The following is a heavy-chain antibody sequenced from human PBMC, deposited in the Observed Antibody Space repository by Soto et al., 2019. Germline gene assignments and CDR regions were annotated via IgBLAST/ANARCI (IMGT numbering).Heavy chain of an antibody. J-gene: IGHJ4*02. CDR1: GGSVSSGNYY. CDR3: ARAIYYYDSSGYQTSLFDF. Sequence: SETLSLTCTVSGGSVSSGNYYWSWIRQHPGKGLEWIGYIYYSGSTYYNPSLKSRLTIPVDTSKNQFSLRLNSVSAADTAVYYCARAIYYYDSSGYQTSLFDFWGQGTLVTVSS. V-gene: IGHV4-31*03. D-gene: IGHD3-22*01. CDR2: IYYSGST.